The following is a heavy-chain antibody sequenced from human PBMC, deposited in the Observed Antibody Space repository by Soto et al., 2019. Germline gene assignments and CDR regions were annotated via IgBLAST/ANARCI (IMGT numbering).Heavy chain of an antibody. CDR3: ARVFYGFDL. CDR2: ISAYNGNT. J-gene: IGHJ6*02. CDR1: GYTFTSYG. V-gene: IGHV1-18*01. Sequence: QVQLVQSGAEVKKPGASVKVSCKASGYTFTSYGISWVRQAPGQGLEWMGWISAYNGNTNYAQKLQGRVTMTTDTSTSTDNNELRGLRYDDTAVYDCARVFYGFDLWGQGTTVTVSS.